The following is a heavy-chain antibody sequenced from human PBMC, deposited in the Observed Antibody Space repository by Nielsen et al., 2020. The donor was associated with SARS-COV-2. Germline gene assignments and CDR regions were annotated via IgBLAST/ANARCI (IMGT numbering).Heavy chain of an antibody. CDR2: IYHSGRT. D-gene: IGHD3-16*01. J-gene: IGHJ3*02. Sequence: SETLSLTCAVSGGPISSGGYSWSWIRQPPRKGLEWIGYIYHSGRTYYNPSLKSRVTISVDRSKNQFSLKLSSVTAADTAVYYCARGGRITFGGADDAFDIWGQGTMVTVSS. V-gene: IGHV4-30-2*01. CDR3: ARGGRITFGGADDAFDI. CDR1: GGPISSGGYS.